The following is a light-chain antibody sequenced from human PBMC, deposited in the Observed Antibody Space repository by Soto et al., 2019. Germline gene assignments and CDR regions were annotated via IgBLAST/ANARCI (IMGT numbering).Light chain of an antibody. V-gene: IGLV2-23*01. CDR2: EGT. CDR3: CSSAGSSTSVV. CDR1: SSDVGSFDL. Sequence: QSALTQPASMSGSPGQSITISCTGTSSDVGSFDLVSWYQQHPGRVPKLMIYEGTKRPSGVSNRFSGSESGNAASLTISGLQTEDEADYYCCSSAGSSTSVVFGGGTKLTVL. J-gene: IGLJ2*01.